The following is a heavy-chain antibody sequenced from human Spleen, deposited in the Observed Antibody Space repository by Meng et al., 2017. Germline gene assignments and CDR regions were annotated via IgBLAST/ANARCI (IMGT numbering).Heavy chain of an antibody. D-gene: IGHD3-9*01. J-gene: IGHJ4*02. CDR3: AKAGGYYDILTGYYND. Sequence: GESLKISCATSGFTFSIYAMSWVRQAPGKGLEWVSALSGSSGSTYYTDSVKGRFTISRDNSKNTLFLQMNSLRAEDTAVYYCAKAGGYYDILTGYYNDWGQGTLVTVSS. CDR1: GFTFSIYA. V-gene: IGHV3-23*01. CDR2: LSGSSGST.